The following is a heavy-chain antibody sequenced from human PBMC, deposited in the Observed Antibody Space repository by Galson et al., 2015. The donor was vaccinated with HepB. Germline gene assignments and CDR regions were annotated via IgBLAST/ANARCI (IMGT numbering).Heavy chain of an antibody. Sequence: SLRLSCAASGFTASNNYMSWVRQAPGKGLEWVSVFHSDGDSDYADSVKGRFTISRDNSKNTLYLQMNSLRAEDTAVYFCARDHFDYSNAIYYFDSWGQGTTVTVSS. J-gene: IGHJ4*02. V-gene: IGHV3-53*01. CDR1: GFTASNNY. CDR3: ARDHFDYSNAIYYFDS. CDR2: FHSDGDS. D-gene: IGHD4-11*01.